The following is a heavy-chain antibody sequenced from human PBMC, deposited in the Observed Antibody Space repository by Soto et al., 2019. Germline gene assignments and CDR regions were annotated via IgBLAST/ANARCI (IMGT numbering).Heavy chain of an antibody. J-gene: IGHJ3*02. CDR2: IYYSGST. D-gene: IGHD3-22*01. V-gene: IGHV4-39*01. Sequence: SDCPSISSTFCGGRINISSYYWCWIRKPPGKGLEWIGSIYYSGSTYYNPSLKSRVTISVDTSKNQFSLKLSSVTAADTAVYYCARERITMIVVVMDAFDISGEGIIV. CDR3: ARERITMIVVVMDAFDI. CDR1: GGRINISSYY.